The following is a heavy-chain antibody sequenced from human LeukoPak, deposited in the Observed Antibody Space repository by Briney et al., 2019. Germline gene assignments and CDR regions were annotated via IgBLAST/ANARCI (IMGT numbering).Heavy chain of an antibody. Sequence: PSETLSLTCTVSGGSISSYYWSWIRQPPGKGLEWIGYIYYSGSTNYNSSLKSRVTISVGTSKNQFSLNLSSVTAADTAVYYCARHMRYCSSTSCSDAFDIWGQGTMVTVSS. CDR3: ARHMRYCSSTSCSDAFDI. CDR1: GGSISSYY. V-gene: IGHV4-59*08. D-gene: IGHD2-2*01. CDR2: IYYSGST. J-gene: IGHJ3*02.